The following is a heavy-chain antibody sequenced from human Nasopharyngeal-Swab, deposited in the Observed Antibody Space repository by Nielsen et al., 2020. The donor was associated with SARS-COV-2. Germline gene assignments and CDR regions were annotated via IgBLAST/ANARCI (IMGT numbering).Heavy chain of an antibody. CDR1: GGPISSYY. CDR2: IYYSGST. CDR3: AREILEEYSGSYNHYYYYGMDV. V-gene: IGHV4-59*01. J-gene: IGHJ6*02. D-gene: IGHD1-26*01. Sequence: SETLSLTCTVSGGPISSYYWSWIRQPPGKGLEWIGYIYYSGSTNYNPSLKSRVTISVDTSKNQFSLKLSSVTAADTAVYYCAREILEEYSGSYNHYYYYGMDVWGQGTTVTVSS.